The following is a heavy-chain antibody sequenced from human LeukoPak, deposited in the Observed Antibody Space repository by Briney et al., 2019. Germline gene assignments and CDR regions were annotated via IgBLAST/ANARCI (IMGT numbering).Heavy chain of an antibody. CDR2: VTGTGDRT. V-gene: IGHV3-23*01. CDR3: AKDYPRDGYNLFFDN. CDR1: GFTFSSYA. D-gene: IGHD5-24*01. J-gene: IGHJ4*02. Sequence: QPGGSLRLSCAASGFTFSSYAMSWVRQAPGKGLEWVSCVTGTGDRTHYADSVKGRFTISRDNSKNTLYLQMNSLRAEDTAVYYCAKDYPRDGYNLFFDNWGQGTLVTVSS.